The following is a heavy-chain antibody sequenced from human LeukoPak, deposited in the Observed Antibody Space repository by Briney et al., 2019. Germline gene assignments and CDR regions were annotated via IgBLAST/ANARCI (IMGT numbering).Heavy chain of an antibody. Sequence: GGSLRLSCAASGFTFDDYGMSWVRQAPGKGLEWVSGINWNGGSTGYADSVKGRFTISRDNAKNSLYLQMNSLRAEDTALYYCAGSSGGSEACDYWGQGTLVTVSS. J-gene: IGHJ4*02. CDR2: INWNGGST. V-gene: IGHV3-20*04. CDR3: AGSSGGSEACDY. CDR1: GFTFDDYG. D-gene: IGHD2-15*01.